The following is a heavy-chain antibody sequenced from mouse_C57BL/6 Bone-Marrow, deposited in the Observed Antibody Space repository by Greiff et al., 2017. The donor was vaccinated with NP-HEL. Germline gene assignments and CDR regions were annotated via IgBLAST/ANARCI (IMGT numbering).Heavy chain of an antibody. CDR2: IDPSDSET. CDR1: GYTFTSYW. CDR3: ARGVFGNSAWFAY. D-gene: IGHD2-1*01. Sequence: QVQLQQPGAELERPGSSVKLSCKASGYTFTSYWMHWVKQRPIQGLEWIGNIDPSDSETHYNQKFKDKATLTVDKSSSTAYMQLSSLTSEDSAVYYCARGVFGNSAWFAYWGQGTLVTVSA. V-gene: IGHV1-52*01. J-gene: IGHJ3*01.